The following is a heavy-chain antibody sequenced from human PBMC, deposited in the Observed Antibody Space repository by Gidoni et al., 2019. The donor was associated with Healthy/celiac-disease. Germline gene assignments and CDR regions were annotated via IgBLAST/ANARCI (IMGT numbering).Heavy chain of an antibody. CDR2: IIPIFGTA. CDR3: AREGKYYYGSSGYYLDY. J-gene: IGHJ4*02. Sequence: QVQLVQSGAEVKKPGSSVKVSCKASGGPFSSYAISWVRQAPGQGLEWMGGIIPIFGTANYAQKFQGRVTITADESTSTAYMELSSLRSEDTAVYYCAREGKYYYGSSGYYLDYWGQGTLVTVSS. D-gene: IGHD3-22*01. CDR1: GGPFSSYA. V-gene: IGHV1-69*01.